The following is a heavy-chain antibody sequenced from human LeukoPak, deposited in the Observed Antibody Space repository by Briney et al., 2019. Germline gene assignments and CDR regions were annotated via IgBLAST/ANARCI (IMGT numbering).Heavy chain of an antibody. CDR1: GFTFSSYE. D-gene: IGHD3-22*01. V-gene: IGHV3-48*03. Sequence: GGSLRLSCAASGFTFSSYEMNWVRPAPGKGLEWVSYISSSGTTITYSDSVKGRFTISRDNAKNSLYLQMNSLRAEDTAVYYCAKDRLLYYFDYWGQGTLVTVSS. CDR2: ISSSGTTI. J-gene: IGHJ4*02. CDR3: AKDRLLYYFDY.